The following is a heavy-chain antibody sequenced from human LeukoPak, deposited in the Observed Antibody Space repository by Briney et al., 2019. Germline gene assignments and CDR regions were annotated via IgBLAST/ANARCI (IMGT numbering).Heavy chain of an antibody. CDR1: GFTFSSYW. CDR3: YSGYYYGMDV. J-gene: IGHJ6*02. Sequence: GGSLRLSCAASGFTFSSYWMHWVRQAPGKGLVWVSRINSDGSSTSYADSVKGRFTISRDNAKNTLYLQMHSLRAEDTAVYHCYSGYYYGMDVWGQGTTVTVSS. D-gene: IGHD6-13*01. CDR2: INSDGSST. V-gene: IGHV3-74*01.